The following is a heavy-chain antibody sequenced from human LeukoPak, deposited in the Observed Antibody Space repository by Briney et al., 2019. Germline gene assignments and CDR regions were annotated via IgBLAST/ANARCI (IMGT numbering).Heavy chain of an antibody. J-gene: IGHJ6*03. D-gene: IGHD3-16*01. CDR2: IYYSGST. CDR1: GYSISSGYY. Sequence: SETLSLTCTVSGYSISSGYYWGWIRQPPGKGLEWIGYIYYSGSTNYNPSLKSRVTISVATSKNQFSLKLSSVTAADTAVYFCARERGGSKLSGLYGRDYYYMDVWGKGTTVTVSS. CDR3: ARERGGSKLSGLYGRDYYYMDV. V-gene: IGHV4-61*01.